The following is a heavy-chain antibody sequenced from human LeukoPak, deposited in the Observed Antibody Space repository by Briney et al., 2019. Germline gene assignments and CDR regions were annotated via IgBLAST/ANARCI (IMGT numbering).Heavy chain of an antibody. V-gene: IGHV3-30-3*01. CDR3: ARDSSGYMSYDAFDI. CDR1: GFTFSSYA. Sequence: PGGSPRLSCAASGFTFSSYAMHWVRQAPGKGLEWVAVISYDGSNKYYADSVKGRFTISRDNSKNTLYLQMNSLRAEDTAVYYCARDSSGYMSYDAFDIWGQGTMVTVSS. J-gene: IGHJ3*02. D-gene: IGHD3-22*01. CDR2: ISYDGSNK.